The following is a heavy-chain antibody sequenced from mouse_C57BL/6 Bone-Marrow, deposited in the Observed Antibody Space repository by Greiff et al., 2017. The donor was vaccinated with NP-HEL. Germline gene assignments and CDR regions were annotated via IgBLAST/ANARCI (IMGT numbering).Heavy chain of an antibody. V-gene: IGHV1-39*01. CDR2: INPNYGTT. Sequence: EVQLQESGPELVKPGASVKISCKASGYSFTDYNMNWVKQSNGKSLEWIGVINPNYGTTSYNQKFKGKATLTVDQSSSTAYMQLNSLTSEDSAVYYCAREGFYDYDRTWFAYWGQGTLVTVSA. CDR1: GYSFTDYN. CDR3: AREGFYDYDRTWFAY. D-gene: IGHD2-4*01. J-gene: IGHJ3*01.